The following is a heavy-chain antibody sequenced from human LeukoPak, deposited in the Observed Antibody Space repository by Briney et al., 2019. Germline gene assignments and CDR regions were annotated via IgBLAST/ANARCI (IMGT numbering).Heavy chain of an antibody. Sequence: SETLSLTCTVSSGSISGHYWSWIRQPPGEGLEWIGNIYYSGSTNYNPSLKSRLTISVDTSENQFSLKLSSVTAADTAVYYCARHSSGWYYVDYWGQGTLVTVSS. D-gene: IGHD6-19*01. V-gene: IGHV4-59*11. CDR3: ARHSSGWYYVDY. CDR2: IYYSGST. CDR1: SGSISGHY. J-gene: IGHJ4*02.